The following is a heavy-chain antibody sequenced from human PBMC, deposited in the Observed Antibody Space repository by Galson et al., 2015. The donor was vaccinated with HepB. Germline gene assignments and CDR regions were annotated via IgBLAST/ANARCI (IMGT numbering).Heavy chain of an antibody. CDR3: ARASPYYGLIY. CDR2: IYHSGST. V-gene: IGHV4-30-2*01. Sequence: TLSLTCAVSGGSISGGGYSWSWIRQPPGKGLEWIGYIYHSGSTYYNPSLKSRVTISVDRSKNQFSLKLSSVTAADTAVYYCARASPYYGLIYWGQGTLVTVSS. D-gene: IGHD3-10*01. CDR1: GGSISGGGYS. J-gene: IGHJ4*02.